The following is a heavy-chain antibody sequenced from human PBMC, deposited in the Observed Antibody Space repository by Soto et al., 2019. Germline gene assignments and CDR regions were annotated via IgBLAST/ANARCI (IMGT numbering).Heavy chain of an antibody. V-gene: IGHV4-59*01. CDR2: IYYSGST. CDR1: IGSISSYY. J-gene: IGHJ3*02. Sequence: QVQLRASAPGLVKPSETLSLTCTVSIGSISSYYWSWIRQPPGKGLEWIGYIYYSGSTNYNPPLKSRVTISVDTSKNQFSLKLSSVTAADTAVYYCARQYGDYVRSAFDIWGQGTMVTVSS. D-gene: IGHD4-17*01. CDR3: ARQYGDYVRSAFDI.